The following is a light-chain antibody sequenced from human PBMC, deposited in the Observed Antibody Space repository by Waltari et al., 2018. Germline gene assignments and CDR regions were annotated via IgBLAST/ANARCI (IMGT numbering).Light chain of an antibody. J-gene: IGLJ3*02. CDR1: SSDVGGYNY. CDR2: EVS. CDR3: SSYAGSTTRWV. Sequence: QSALTQPPSASGSPGQSVTISCTGTSSDVGGYNYVSWYQQHPGKAPKLMIYEVSKRPSGVPDRFSGSKSGNTASLTVFGLQAEDEADYYCSSYAGSTTRWVFGGGTKLTVL. V-gene: IGLV2-8*01.